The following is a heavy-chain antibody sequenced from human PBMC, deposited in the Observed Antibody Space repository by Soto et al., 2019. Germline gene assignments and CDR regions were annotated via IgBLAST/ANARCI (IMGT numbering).Heavy chain of an antibody. CDR2: ISSSSSTI. V-gene: IGHV3-48*02. J-gene: IGHJ3*02. D-gene: IGHD3-22*01. CDR1: GFTFSSYS. Sequence: EVQLVESGGGLVQTGGSLRLSCAASGFTFSSYSMNWVRQAPGKGLEWVSYISSSSSTIYYADSVKGRFTISRDNAKNSLYLQMNRLRDEDTAVYYCARRNYYDSSGKKDAFDIWGQGTMVTVSS. CDR3: ARRNYYDSSGKKDAFDI.